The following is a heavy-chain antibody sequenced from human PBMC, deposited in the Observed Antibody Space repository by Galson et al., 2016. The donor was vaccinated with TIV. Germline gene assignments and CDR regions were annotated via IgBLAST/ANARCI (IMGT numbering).Heavy chain of an antibody. Sequence: SVKVSCKASGVTFSSHAINWVRQAPGQGLEWMGGITGIFGVAKYAQKFQGRVTITADESTNTAYMELNSLISEDTAVYYCARGGGYSYDFRVWLDPWGQGTLVTVSS. CDR2: ITGIFGVA. D-gene: IGHD3/OR15-3a*01. CDR3: ARGGGYSYDFRVWLDP. V-gene: IGHV1-69*13. J-gene: IGHJ5*02. CDR1: GVTFSSHA.